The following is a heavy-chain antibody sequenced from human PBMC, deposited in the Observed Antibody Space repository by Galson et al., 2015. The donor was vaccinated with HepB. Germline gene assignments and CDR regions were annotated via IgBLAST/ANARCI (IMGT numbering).Heavy chain of an antibody. J-gene: IGHJ4*02. CDR3: AREGIDYGSGSYPDY. CDR2: INGANGNT. V-gene: IGHV1-3*01. D-gene: IGHD3-10*01. CDR1: GYSFTSYA. Sequence: SVKVSCKASGYSFTSYAMHWVRQAPGQRLEWMGWINGANGNTKYSQKFQGRVTITRDTSASTAYMELSSLRSDDTAVYYCAREGIDYGSGSYPDYWGQGTLVTISS.